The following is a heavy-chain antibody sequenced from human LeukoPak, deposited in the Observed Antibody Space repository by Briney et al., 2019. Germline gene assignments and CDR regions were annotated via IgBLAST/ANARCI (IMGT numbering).Heavy chain of an antibody. Sequence: GGSLRLSCAASGFTFSNAYMSWVRQAPGKGLEWVGRIKSKTDGGTTDYAAPVRGRFTISRDDSKNTLYLQMNSLKTEDTAVYYCTTDAGYSSRWYNYWGQGTLVTVSS. CDR1: GFTFSNAY. V-gene: IGHV3-15*01. D-gene: IGHD6-13*01. CDR3: TTDAGYSSRWYNY. J-gene: IGHJ4*02. CDR2: IKSKTDGGTT.